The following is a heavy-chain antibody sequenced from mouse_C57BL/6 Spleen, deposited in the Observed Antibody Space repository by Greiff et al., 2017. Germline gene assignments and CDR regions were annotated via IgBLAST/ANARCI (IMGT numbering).Heavy chain of an antibody. CDR3: ARDARGSSYGYFDV. V-gene: IGHV7-1*01. J-gene: IGHJ1*03. CDR2: RRNKANDYTT. Sequence: EVKLVESGGGLVQSGRSLRLSCATSGFTFSDFYMEWVRQAPGKGLEWIAARRNKANDYTTEYSASVKGRFIVSRDTSQSILYLQMNALRAEDTAIYYCARDARGSSYGYFDVWGTGTTVTVSS. D-gene: IGHD1-1*01. CDR1: GFTFSDFY.